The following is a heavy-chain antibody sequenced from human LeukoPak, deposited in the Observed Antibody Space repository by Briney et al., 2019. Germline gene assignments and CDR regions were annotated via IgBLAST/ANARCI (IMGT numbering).Heavy chain of an antibody. CDR2: IYRSDSDT. J-gene: IGHJ5*02. V-gene: IGHV5-51*01. D-gene: IGHD4-23*01. CDR1: GYSFSSYW. Sequence: GEALQISFKGSGYSFSSYWIAWGRPVTGKGGGWRGIIYRSDSDTRYSRSFEGQVTISADKSITTAYLQWSSLKASDTAMYYCASLTPPGPAWGQGTLVTVSS. CDR3: ASLTPPGPA.